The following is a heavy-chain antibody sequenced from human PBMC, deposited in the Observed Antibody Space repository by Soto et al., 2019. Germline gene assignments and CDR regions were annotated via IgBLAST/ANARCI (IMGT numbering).Heavy chain of an antibody. CDR1: GFTFSSYG. Sequence: GSLRLSCAASGFTFSSYGMHWVRQAPGKGLEWVAVISYDGSNKYYADSVKGRFTISRDNSKNTLYLQMNSLRAEDTAVYYCAKAEVFYDSNGMDVWGQGTTVTVSS. V-gene: IGHV3-30*18. D-gene: IGHD3-3*01. CDR2: ISYDGSNK. J-gene: IGHJ6*02. CDR3: AKAEVFYDSNGMDV.